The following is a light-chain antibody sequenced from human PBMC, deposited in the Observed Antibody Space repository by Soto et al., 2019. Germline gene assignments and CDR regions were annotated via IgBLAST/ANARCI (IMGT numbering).Light chain of an antibody. CDR2: GVS. CDR3: QQYVNWPSWT. V-gene: IGKV3-15*01. J-gene: IGKJ1*01. Sequence: EIVMTQSPDTLSVSPGERATLSCRASESVRSNLAWYQQKPGQAPRLLIYGVSTRATGIPARFSGSGSETEFTLTISNLQSEDSAFYYYQQYVNWPSWTFGQGTKVQIK. CDR1: ESVRSN.